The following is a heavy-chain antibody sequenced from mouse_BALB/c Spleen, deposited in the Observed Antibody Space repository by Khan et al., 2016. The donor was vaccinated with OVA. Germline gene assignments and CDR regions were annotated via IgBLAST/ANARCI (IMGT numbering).Heavy chain of an antibody. CDR3: AGIYGGDFDY. CDR1: GYSITSDYA. V-gene: IGHV3-2*02. Sequence: EVKLQESGPGLVKPSQSLSLTCTVTGYSITSDYAWNWIRQFPGNKLEWMGYISYSGNTKYNPSLKSRISITRDTSKNQFFLQLNSVTTEDTATYYCAGIYGGDFDYWGQGTTLTVSS. D-gene: IGHD1-1*01. CDR2: ISYSGNT. J-gene: IGHJ2*01.